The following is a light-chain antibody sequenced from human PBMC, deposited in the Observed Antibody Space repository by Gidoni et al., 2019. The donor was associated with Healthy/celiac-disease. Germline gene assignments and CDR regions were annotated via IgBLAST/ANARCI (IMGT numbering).Light chain of an antibody. Sequence: DIQMTQSPSSRSASAGDRVTITCRASQSTSSYLNWYQQKPGKAPKLLIYAASSLQSGVPSRFSGSGSVTDFTLTISSLPPEDFAPYYCQQSGTFGGGTKVEIK. J-gene: IGKJ4*01. CDR3: QQSGT. V-gene: IGKV1-39*01. CDR2: AAS. CDR1: QSTSSY.